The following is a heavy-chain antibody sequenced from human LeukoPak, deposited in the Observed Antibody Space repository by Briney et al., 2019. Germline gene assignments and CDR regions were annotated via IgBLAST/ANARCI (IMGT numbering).Heavy chain of an antibody. Sequence: SETLSLTCAVCGGSFSGYYWSWIRQPPGKGLEWIGEINHSGSTNYNPSLKSRVTISVDTSKNQISLKLSSVTAADTAVYYCAMRVVGYCSSTGCYPFDYWGQGTLVTVSS. CDR3: AMRVVGYCSSTGCYPFDY. D-gene: IGHD2-2*01. CDR2: INHSGST. CDR1: GGSFSGYY. J-gene: IGHJ4*02. V-gene: IGHV4-34*01.